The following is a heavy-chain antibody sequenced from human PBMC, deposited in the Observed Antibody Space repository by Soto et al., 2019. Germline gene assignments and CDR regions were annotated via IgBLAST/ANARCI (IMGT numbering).Heavy chain of an antibody. CDR3: AKERYSSSSRGQYFQH. J-gene: IGHJ1*01. CDR1: GFTFSSYG. V-gene: IGHV3-30*18. D-gene: IGHD6-6*01. CDR2: ISYDGSNK. Sequence: PGGSLRLSCAASGFTFSSYGMHWVGQAPGKGLEWVAVISYDGSNKYYADSVKGRFTISRDNSKNTLYLQMNSLRAEDTAVYYCAKERYSSSSRGQYFQHWGQGTLVTVSS.